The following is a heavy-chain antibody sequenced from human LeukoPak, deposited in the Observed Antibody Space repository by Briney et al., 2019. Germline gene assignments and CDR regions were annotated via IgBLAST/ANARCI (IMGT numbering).Heavy chain of an antibody. D-gene: IGHD3-10*01. J-gene: IGHJ4*02. V-gene: IGHV1-8*01. CDR3: AREYYYGSGSYYTNFDY. CDR1: GYTFTSYD. CDR2: MNPNSGNT. Sequence: GASVKVSCKASGYTFTSYDINWVRQATGQGLEWMGWMNPNSGNTGYAQKFQGRVTMTRNTSISTAYTELSSLRSEDTAVYYCAREYYYGSGSYYTNFDYWGQGTLVTVSS.